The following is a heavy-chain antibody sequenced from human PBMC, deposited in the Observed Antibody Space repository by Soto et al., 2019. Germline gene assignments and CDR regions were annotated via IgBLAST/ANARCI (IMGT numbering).Heavy chain of an antibody. J-gene: IGHJ4*02. V-gene: IGHV1-69*06. D-gene: IGHD3-3*01. CDR1: GGTSTRYA. CDR2: IVPMFGTS. CDR3: NRGSEYDFWSGYL. Sequence: QERLVQSGAEVRKPGSSVKVSCKVTGGTSTRYAINWLRQAPGQGLEWMGGIVPMFGTSKYAQKFQGRVTLTADTSTNIAYMELRSLRSEATAVYSCNRGSEYDFWSGYLWGQGTLVSVSS.